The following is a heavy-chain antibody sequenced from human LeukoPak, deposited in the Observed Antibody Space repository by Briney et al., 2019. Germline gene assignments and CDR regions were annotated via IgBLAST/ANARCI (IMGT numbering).Heavy chain of an antibody. CDR1: GGTFSSYA. J-gene: IGHJ6*03. CDR2: IIPIFGTA. V-gene: IGHV1-69*05. D-gene: IGHD1-14*01. CDR3: ARDRAEPRAYYYYMDV. Sequence: SVKVSCKASGGTFSSYAISWVRQAPGQGLEWMGGIIPIFGTANYAQKFQGRVTITTDESTSTAYMGLSSLRSEDTAVYYCARDRAEPRAYYYYMDVWGEGTTVTVSS.